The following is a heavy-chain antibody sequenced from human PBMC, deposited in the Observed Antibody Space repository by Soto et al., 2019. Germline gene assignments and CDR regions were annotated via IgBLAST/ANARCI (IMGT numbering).Heavy chain of an antibody. CDR1: GGTFNNYP. D-gene: IGHD5-12*01. V-gene: IGHV1-69*13. J-gene: IGHJ6*02. CDR3: ARGRGYSGDDHYYYFDMDV. CDR2: SIPIFGTA. Sequence: SVKVSCKASGGTFNNYPITWVRQAPGEGLEWMGGSIPIFGTANYAQRFQGRVTISVDESTSTAYMELSSLRSEDTAVYYCARGRGYSGDDHYYYFDMDVWGQGTTVTVSS.